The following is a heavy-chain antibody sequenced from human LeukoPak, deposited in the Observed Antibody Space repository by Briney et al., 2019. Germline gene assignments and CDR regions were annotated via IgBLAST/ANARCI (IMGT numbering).Heavy chain of an antibody. J-gene: IGHJ3*01. CDR3: ASSGWARNSPNYVLDF. Sequence: PGGSLRLSCAASGFTFSDYYMSWIRQAPGKGLEWVSYISSSGSTIYYADSVKGRFTISRDNAKNSLYLQMNSLRAEDTAVYYCASSGWARNSPNYVLDFWGQGTMVTVSS. V-gene: IGHV3-11*01. CDR1: GFTFSDYY. D-gene: IGHD6-19*01. CDR2: ISSSGSTI.